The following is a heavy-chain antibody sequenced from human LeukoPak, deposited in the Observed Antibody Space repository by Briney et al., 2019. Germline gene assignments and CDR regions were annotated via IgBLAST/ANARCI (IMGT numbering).Heavy chain of an antibody. V-gene: IGHV4-61*01. CDR1: GGSISSGSYS. CDR2: IYYSGST. D-gene: IGHD2-15*01. CDR3: ATGNDCSGGSCSYYYYYMDV. J-gene: IGHJ6*03. Sequence: PSETLSLTCTVSGGSISSGSYSWSWIRQPPGKGLEWIGYIYYSGSTNYNPSLKSRVTISVDTSKNQFSLKLSSVTAADTAVYYCATGNDCSGGSCSYYYYYMDVWGKGTTVTVSS.